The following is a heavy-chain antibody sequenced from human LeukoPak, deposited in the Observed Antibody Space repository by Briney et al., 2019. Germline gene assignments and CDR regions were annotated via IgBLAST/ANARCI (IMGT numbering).Heavy chain of an antibody. J-gene: IGHJ4*02. CDR2: IYDSGST. Sequence: SETLSLTCTVSGGSTSSNNYFWGWIRQPPGKRLEWIGSIYDSGSTYYNPSLKSRVTISVDTSKNQFSLKLSSVTAADTAVYYCARDPYYYDSSGPIWGQGTLVTVSS. V-gene: IGHV4-39*07. CDR1: GGSTSSNNYF. D-gene: IGHD3-22*01. CDR3: ARDPYYYDSSGPI.